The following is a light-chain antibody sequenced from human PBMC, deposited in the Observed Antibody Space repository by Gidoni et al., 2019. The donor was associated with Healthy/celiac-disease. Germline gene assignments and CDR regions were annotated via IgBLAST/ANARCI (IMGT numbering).Light chain of an antibody. Sequence: DIQMTQSPPSLSASVGDRVTLTGRASQSISSYLNWYQQKPGKAPKLLIYAASSLQSGVPSRFSGSGSGTDFTLTISSLQPEDFATYYCQQSYSTLTFGPGTKVDIK. V-gene: IGKV1-39*01. CDR3: QQSYSTLT. CDR1: QSISSY. CDR2: AAS. J-gene: IGKJ3*01.